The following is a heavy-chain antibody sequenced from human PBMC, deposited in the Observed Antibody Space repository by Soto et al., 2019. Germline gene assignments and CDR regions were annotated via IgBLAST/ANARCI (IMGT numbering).Heavy chain of an antibody. CDR1: GYSFSAYY. CDR2: INPNSGGT. J-gene: IGHJ6*03. CDR3: ARESGGTTATLDYYYFYMDV. Sequence: QVQLVQSGAEVKKPGASVRVSCKASGYSFSAYYIHWMRQAPGQGLEWMGWINPNSGGTKFAQKFQGWVTMTRDTSISTAYMERSRLKSDDTAVYFCARESGGTTATLDYYYFYMDVWGKGTTVTVSS. D-gene: IGHD4-17*01. V-gene: IGHV1-2*04.